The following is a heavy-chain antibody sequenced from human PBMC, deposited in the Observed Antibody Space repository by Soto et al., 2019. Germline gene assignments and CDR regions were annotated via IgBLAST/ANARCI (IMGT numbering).Heavy chain of an antibody. J-gene: IGHJ5*02. CDR3: VRDGTKTLRDWFEP. D-gene: IGHD1-1*01. V-gene: IGHV4-4*07. Sequence: SETLSLTCTVSGASISGFYWSCIRKSAGKGLEWIGRIYATGTTDYNPSLKSRVMMSVDTSKKQFSLKLRHVTAADTAVYYCVRDGTKTLRDWFEPWGQAISATVS. CDR1: GASISGFY. CDR2: IYATGTT.